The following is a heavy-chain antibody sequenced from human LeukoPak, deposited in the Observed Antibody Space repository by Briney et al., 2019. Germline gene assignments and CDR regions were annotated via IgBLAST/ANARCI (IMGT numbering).Heavy chain of an antibody. CDR2: IYYSGST. J-gene: IGHJ4*02. V-gene: IGHV4-61*01. Sequence: SETLSLTCTVSAGSVNSGSYYWNWIRQPPGKGLEWIGYIYYSGSTNYNPSLKSRVTISVDTSKNQFSLKLSSVTAADTAVYYYARTIAVTGNFDYWGQGTLVTVSS. CDR3: ARTIAVTGNFDY. CDR1: AGSVNSGSYY. D-gene: IGHD6-19*01.